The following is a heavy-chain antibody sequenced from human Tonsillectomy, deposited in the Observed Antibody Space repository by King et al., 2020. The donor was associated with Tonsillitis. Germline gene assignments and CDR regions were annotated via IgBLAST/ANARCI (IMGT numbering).Heavy chain of an antibody. CDR1: GYSFTSYW. V-gene: IGHV5-51*01. Sequence: VQLVESGAEVKKPGESLKISCKGSGYSFTSYWIGWVRQMPGKGLEGMGIIYPGDSDTRDSPSFQGQVTISADKSISTAYLQWSSLKASDTAMYYCARHNGYSYDRNSWFDPWGQGTLVPVSS. CDR2: IYPGDSDT. D-gene: IGHD5-18*01. CDR3: ARHNGYSYDRNSWFDP. J-gene: IGHJ5*02.